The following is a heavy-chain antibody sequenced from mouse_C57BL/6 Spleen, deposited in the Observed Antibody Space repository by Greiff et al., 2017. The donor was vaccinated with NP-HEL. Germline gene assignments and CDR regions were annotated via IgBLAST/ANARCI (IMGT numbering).Heavy chain of an antibody. J-gene: IGHJ2*01. CDR2: IDPETGGT. CDR3: TNHYYGSSYDDY. Sequence: VKLMESGAELVRPGASVTLSCKASGYTFTDYEMHWVKQTPVHGLEWIGAIDPETGGTAYNQKFKGKAILTADKSSSTAYMELRSLTSEDSAVYYCTNHYYGSSYDDYWGQGTTLTVSS. D-gene: IGHD1-1*01. CDR1: GYTFTDYE. V-gene: IGHV1-15*01.